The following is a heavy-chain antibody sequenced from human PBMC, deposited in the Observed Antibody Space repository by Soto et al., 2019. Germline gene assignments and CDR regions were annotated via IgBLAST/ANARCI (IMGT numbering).Heavy chain of an antibody. CDR3: ARGITMVRGVIITGYYYYGMDV. CDR1: GGTFSSYA. V-gene: IGHV1-69*01. CDR2: IIPIFGTA. Sequence: QVQLVQSGAEVKKPGSSVKVSCKASGGTFSSYAISWVRQAPGQGLEWMGGIIPIFGTANYAQKLQGRVTITADESTSTAYMELSSLRSEDTAVYYCARGITMVRGVIITGYYYYGMDVWGQGTTVTVSS. D-gene: IGHD3-10*01. J-gene: IGHJ6*02.